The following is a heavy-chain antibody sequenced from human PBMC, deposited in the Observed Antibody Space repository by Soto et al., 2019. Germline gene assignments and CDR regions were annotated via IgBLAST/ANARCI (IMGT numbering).Heavy chain of an antibody. V-gene: IGHV3-9*01. CDR1: GFTFDDYA. J-gene: IGHJ6*03. CDR3: AKDGGSGSSYYYYMDV. CDR2: ISWNSGSI. D-gene: IGHD3-10*01. Sequence: GGSLRLSCAASGFTFDDYAMHWVRQAPGKGLEWVSGISWNSGSIGYADSVKGRFTISRDNAKNSLYLQMNSLRAEDTALYYCAKDGGSGSSYYYYMDVWGKGTKVTVSS.